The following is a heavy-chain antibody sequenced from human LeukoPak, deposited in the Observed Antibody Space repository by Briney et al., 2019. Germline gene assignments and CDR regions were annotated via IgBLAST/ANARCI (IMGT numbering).Heavy chain of an antibody. CDR2: INHSGST. D-gene: IGHD5-18*01. CDR3: ARDHGYSYGYDY. V-gene: IGHV4-34*01. Sequence: SETLSLTCAVYGGSFSGYYWSWIRQPPGKGLEWIGEINHSGSTNYNPSLKSRVTISVDRSKNQFSLKLSSVTAADTAVYYCARDHGYSYGYDYWGQGTLVTVSS. CDR1: GGSFSGYY. J-gene: IGHJ4*02.